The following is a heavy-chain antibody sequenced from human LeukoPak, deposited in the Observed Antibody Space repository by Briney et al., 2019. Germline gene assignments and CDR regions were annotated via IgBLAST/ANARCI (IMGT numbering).Heavy chain of an antibody. CDR3: ARDLRLLPTYYFDY. CDR2: INPNSGGT. Sequence: ASVKVSCKASGYTFTGYYMHWVRQAPGQGREWMGWINPNSGGTNYAQKFQGRVTMTRDTSISTAYMELSRLRSDDTAVYYCARDLRLLPTYYFDYWGQGTLVTVSS. J-gene: IGHJ4*02. D-gene: IGHD3-22*01. CDR1: GYTFTGYY. V-gene: IGHV1-2*02.